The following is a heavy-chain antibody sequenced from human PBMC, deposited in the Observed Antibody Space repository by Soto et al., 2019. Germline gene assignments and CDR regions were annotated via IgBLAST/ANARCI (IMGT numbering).Heavy chain of an antibody. CDR2: ISAYNGNT. CDR1: GYTFTSYG. V-gene: IGHV1-18*01. CDR3: ARDTVTTGWGEGYYYYYGIDV. D-gene: IGHD4-17*01. J-gene: IGHJ6*02. Sequence: ASVKVSCKASGYTFTSYGISWVRQAPGQGLEWMGWISAYNGNTNYAQKLQGRVTMTTDTSTSTAYMELRSLRSDATAGYYCARDTVTTGWGEGYYYYYGIDVWGQGTTVTVSS.